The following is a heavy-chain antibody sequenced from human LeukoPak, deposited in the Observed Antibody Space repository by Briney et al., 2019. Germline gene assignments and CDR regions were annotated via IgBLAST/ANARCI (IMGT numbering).Heavy chain of an antibody. J-gene: IGHJ4*02. Sequence: GGSLRLSCAASEFTFSDYNMNWVRRAPGKGLEWVSYISVGSTTKYYADSVKGRFTISRDNAKNSLYLQMYSLRAEDTAVYYCAKYCITTSCYGSVDYWGQGTLVTVSS. D-gene: IGHD2-2*01. CDR2: ISVGSTTK. CDR1: EFTFSDYN. CDR3: AKYCITTSCYGSVDY. V-gene: IGHV3-48*01.